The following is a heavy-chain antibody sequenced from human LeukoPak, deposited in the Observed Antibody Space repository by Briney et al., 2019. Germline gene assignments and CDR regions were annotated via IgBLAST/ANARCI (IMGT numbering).Heavy chain of an antibody. CDR2: IYHSGST. CDR3: ARGTMVRGVRGNYFDY. V-gene: IGHV4-39*07. Sequence: SETLSLTCTVSGGSISSSSYYWGWVRQPPGKGLEWIGEIYHSGSTNYNPSPKSRVTISVDKSKNQFSLKLSSVTAADTAVYYCARGTMVRGVRGNYFDYWGQGTLVTVSS. J-gene: IGHJ4*02. D-gene: IGHD3-10*01. CDR1: GGSISSSSYY.